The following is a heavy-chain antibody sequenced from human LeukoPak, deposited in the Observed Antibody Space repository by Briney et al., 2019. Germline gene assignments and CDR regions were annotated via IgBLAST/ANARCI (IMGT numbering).Heavy chain of an antibody. CDR1: GGSMSTYY. V-gene: IGHV4-59*08. CDR3: ASLYASSWFTDHGLDV. J-gene: IGHJ6*02. Sequence: SETLSLTCTVSGGSMSTYYWSWTRQSPGKGLEWIAYIYHSGTPKYNPSLKSRVTVSLDTSKNQFSLSLYSVTAAATAVYYCASLYASSWFTDHGLDVWGQGTTVTVSS. CDR2: IYHSGTP. D-gene: IGHD6-13*01.